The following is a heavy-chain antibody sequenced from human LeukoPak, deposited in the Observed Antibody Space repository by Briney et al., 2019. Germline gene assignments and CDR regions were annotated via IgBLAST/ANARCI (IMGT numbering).Heavy chain of an antibody. Sequence: GSLRLSCAASGFTFSSYGMSWVRQAPGKGLEWVSAISGSGGSTYYADSVKGRFTISRDNSKNTLYLQMNSLRAEDTAVYYCAKVRPAGYYDSCGYYYNYWGQGTLVTVSS. CDR1: GFTFSSYG. CDR2: ISGSGGST. D-gene: IGHD3-22*01. V-gene: IGHV3-23*01. J-gene: IGHJ4*02. CDR3: AKVRPAGYYDSCGYYYNY.